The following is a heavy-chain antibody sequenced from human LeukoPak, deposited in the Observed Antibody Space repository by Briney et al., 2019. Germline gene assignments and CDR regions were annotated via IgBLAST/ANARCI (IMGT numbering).Heavy chain of an antibody. CDR2: IYTSGST. CDR3: ARLPLGYCSSTSCYTERDY. D-gene: IGHD2-2*02. Sequence: SETLSLTCTVSGGSISSGSYYWSWIRQPAGKGLEWIGRIYTSGSTNYNPSLKSRVTISVDTSKNQFSLKLSSVTAADTAVYYCARLPLGYCSSTSCYTERDYWGQGTLATVSS. J-gene: IGHJ4*02. CDR1: GGSISSGSYY. V-gene: IGHV4-61*02.